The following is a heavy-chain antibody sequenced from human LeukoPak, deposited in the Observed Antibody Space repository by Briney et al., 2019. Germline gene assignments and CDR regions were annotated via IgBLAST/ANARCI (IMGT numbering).Heavy chain of an antibody. J-gene: IGHJ4*02. CDR3: ARYDSSGMTFDY. D-gene: IGHD3-22*01. V-gene: IGHV1-46*01. CDR1: GYTFTNCY. Sequence: ASVKVSCKASGYTFTNCYMHWVRQAPGQGLEWMGIINPSGGSTNYAQKFQGRVTMTRDTSTSTVYMELSSLRSEDTAVYYCARYDSSGMTFDYWGQGTLVTVSS. CDR2: INPSGGST.